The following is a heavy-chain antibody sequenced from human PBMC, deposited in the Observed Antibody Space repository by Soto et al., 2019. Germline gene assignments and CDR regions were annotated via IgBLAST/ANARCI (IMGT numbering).Heavy chain of an antibody. J-gene: IGHJ6*03. D-gene: IGHD1-1*01. Sequence: QVPLQQSGPGLVKPSQTLSLTCDISGDSVSSNSAAWNWIRQTPSRGLEWLGRTYYRSKWYINYAVSVKSLITVNPDTSKNQFSLQLNSVTPEDTAVYYCARGSWDDVTGHYYMDVWGKGTTVTVSS. CDR1: GDSVSSNSAA. CDR3: ARGSWDDVTGHYYMDV. CDR2: TYYRSKWYI. V-gene: IGHV6-1*01.